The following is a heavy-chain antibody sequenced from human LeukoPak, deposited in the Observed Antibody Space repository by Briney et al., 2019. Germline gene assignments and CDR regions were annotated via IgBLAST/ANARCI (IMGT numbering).Heavy chain of an antibody. V-gene: IGHV4-30-4*01. CDR1: GGSISSGDYY. Sequence: SETLSLTCTVSGGSISSGDYYWSWIRQPPGKGLEWIGYIYYSGSTYYNPSLKSRVTISVDTSKNQFSLKLSSVTAADTAVYYCARGGYCSSTSCHYYYYGMDVWGKGTTVTVSS. CDR3: ARGGYCSSTSCHYYYYGMDV. J-gene: IGHJ6*04. D-gene: IGHD2-2*01. CDR2: IYYSGST.